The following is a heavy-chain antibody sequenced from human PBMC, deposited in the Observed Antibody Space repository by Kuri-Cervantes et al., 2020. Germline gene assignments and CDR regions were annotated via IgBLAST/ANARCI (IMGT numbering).Heavy chain of an antibody. CDR3: ARDSNGDYDY. D-gene: IGHD4-17*01. V-gene: IGHV1-69*04. CDR2: ITPILGIA. J-gene: IGHJ4*02. Sequence: SVKVSCKASGGTFSSYTISWVRQAPGQGLEWMGRITPILGIANYAQKFQGRVTITADKSTSTAYMELSSLKSEDTVVYYCARDSNGDYDYWGQGTLVTVSS. CDR1: GGTFSSYT.